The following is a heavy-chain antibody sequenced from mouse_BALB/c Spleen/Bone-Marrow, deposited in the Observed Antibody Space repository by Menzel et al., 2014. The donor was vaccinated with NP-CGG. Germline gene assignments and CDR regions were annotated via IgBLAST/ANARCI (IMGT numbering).Heavy chain of an antibody. CDR1: GFTFTDYY. D-gene: IGHD1-3*01. V-gene: IGHV7-3*02. Sequence: EVNVVESGGGLVQPGGSLRLSCATSGFTFTDYYMNWVRQPPGKALEWLGFIRNKANGYTTEYSTSVKGRFTISRDNSQSILYLQMNTLRGEDSATYYCARDKGSGFFDYWGQGTTLTVSS. J-gene: IGHJ2*01. CDR2: IRNKANGYTT. CDR3: ARDKGSGFFDY.